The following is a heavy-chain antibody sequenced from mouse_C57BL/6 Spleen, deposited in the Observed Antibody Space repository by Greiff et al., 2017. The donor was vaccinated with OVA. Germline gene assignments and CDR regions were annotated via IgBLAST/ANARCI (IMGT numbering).Heavy chain of an antibody. Sequence: VQLQQSGPELVKPGASVKISCKASGYSFTDYNMNWVKQSNGKSLEWIGVINPNYGTTSYNQKFKGKATLTVDQSSSTAYMQLNSLTSEDSAVYYCARRYYGSSYHYYYAMDYWGQGTSVTVSS. V-gene: IGHV1-39*01. D-gene: IGHD1-1*01. CDR3: ARRYYGSSYHYYYAMDY. J-gene: IGHJ4*01. CDR1: GYSFTDYN. CDR2: INPNYGTT.